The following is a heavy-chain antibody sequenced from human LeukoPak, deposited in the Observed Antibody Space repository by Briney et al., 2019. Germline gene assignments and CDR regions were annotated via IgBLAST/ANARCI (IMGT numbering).Heavy chain of an antibody. CDR3: ARDQGAVAAYFDY. V-gene: IGHV4-59*01. CDR2: IYYSGST. D-gene: IGHD6-19*01. Sequence: SETLSLTCTVSGGSISSYYWSWIRQPPGKGQEWIGYIYYSGSTNYNPSLKSRVTISVDTSKNQFSLKLSSVTAADTAVYYCARDQGAVAAYFDYWGQGTLVTVSS. CDR1: GGSISSYY. J-gene: IGHJ4*02.